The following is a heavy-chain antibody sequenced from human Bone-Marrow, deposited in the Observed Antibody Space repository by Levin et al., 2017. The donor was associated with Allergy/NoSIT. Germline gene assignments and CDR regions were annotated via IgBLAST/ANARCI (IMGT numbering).Heavy chain of an antibody. Sequence: SVKVSCKASGGTFSNYVFSWVRQAPGQGLEWMGGFVPSFGIANYAHNFQDRVTITADESTSTAYMELSSLRPEDTAIYYCGTIHYSMDVWGQGTTVTVSS. D-gene: IGHD5-24*01. J-gene: IGHJ6*02. CDR1: GGTFSNYV. CDR2: FVPSFGIA. CDR3: GTIHYSMDV. V-gene: IGHV1-69*13.